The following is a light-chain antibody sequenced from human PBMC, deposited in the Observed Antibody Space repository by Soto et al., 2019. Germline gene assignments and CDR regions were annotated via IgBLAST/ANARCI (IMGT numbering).Light chain of an antibody. CDR2: GAS. V-gene: IGKV3-20*01. CDR1: QSVSSIY. CDR3: QQYGTSPPIT. J-gene: IGKJ5*01. Sequence: EILLTQSPGTLSLSPGERATLSCRASQSVSSIYLAWYQQKPCQAPRLLIYGASSRATGIPDSFSGSGSARDFSLTINRLQPEDSAAYYCQQYGTSPPITFGHGTRLEIK.